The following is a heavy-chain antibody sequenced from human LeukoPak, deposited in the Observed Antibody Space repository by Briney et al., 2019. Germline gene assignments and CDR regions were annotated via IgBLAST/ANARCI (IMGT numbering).Heavy chain of an antibody. Sequence: SETLSLTCAVSGGSISSYYWGWIRQPPGKGLEWIGNIFYSGSTYYSPSLRSRVTISLDTSRNQFSLKLNSVTAADTAVYYCAKSNGYGLVDIWGQGTMVTVSS. CDR3: AKSNGYGLVDI. CDR2: IFYSGST. J-gene: IGHJ3*02. CDR1: GGSISSYY. D-gene: IGHD3-10*01. V-gene: IGHV4-39*07.